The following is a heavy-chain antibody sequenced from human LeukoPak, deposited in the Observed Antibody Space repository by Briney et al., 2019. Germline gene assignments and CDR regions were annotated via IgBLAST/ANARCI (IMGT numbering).Heavy chain of an antibody. D-gene: IGHD3-3*01. CDR2: IYYSGST. J-gene: IGHJ4*02. CDR1: GGSISSYY. CDR3: ARAEGRTIFGILDY. V-gene: IGHV4-59*01. Sequence: AETLSLTCTVSGGSISSYYWSWIRQPPGKGLEWIGYIYYSGSTNYNPSLKSRVTISVDTSKNQFSLKLSSVTAADTAVYYCARAEGRTIFGILDYWGQGTLVTVSS.